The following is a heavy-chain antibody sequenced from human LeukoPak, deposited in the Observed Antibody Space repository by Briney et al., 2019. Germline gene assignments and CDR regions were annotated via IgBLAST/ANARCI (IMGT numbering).Heavy chain of an antibody. CDR2: INSDGSST. J-gene: IGHJ5*02. V-gene: IGHV3-74*01. Sequence: PGGSLRLSCAASGFTFSSYWMHWVRQAPGKGLVWVSRINSDGSSTSYADSVKGRFTISRDNAKNTLYLQMNSLRAEDTAVYYCARVRRSYSSENWFDPWGQGTLVTVSS. CDR1: GFTFSSYW. CDR3: ARVRRSYSSENWFDP. D-gene: IGHD3-16*01.